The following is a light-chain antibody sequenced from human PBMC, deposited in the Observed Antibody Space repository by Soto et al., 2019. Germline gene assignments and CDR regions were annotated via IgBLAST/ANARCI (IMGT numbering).Light chain of an antibody. V-gene: IGLV1-51*01. CDR3: GTWDSGLIAVV. CDR1: SSNIGNNY. CDR2: DNN. J-gene: IGLJ2*01. Sequence: QSVLTQPPSVSAAPGQKVTISCSGSSSNIGNNYVSWYQHLPGTAPKLLIYDNNKRPSGIPDRFSGSKSGTSATLGITGLQTGDEADYYCGTWDSGLIAVVFGGGTQLTVL.